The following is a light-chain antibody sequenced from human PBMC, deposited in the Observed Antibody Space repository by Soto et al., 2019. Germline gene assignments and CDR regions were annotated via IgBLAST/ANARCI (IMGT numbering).Light chain of an antibody. V-gene: IGKV3-20*01. J-gene: IGKJ4*01. CDR2: GES. CDR3: QQYGSSPLT. CDR1: QSVSNNY. Sequence: EIVLTQSPGTLSLAPGETATLSCRASQSVSNNYLAWYQQKPGQAPRLLISGESSRYTAIPDRFNGSESGTDFPLTIRRLEPEDFSVYYCQQYGSSPLTFGGGTKVEIK.